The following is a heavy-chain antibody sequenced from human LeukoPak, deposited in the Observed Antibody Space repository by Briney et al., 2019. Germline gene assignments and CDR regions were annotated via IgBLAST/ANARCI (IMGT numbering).Heavy chain of an antibody. J-gene: IGHJ2*01. CDR1: GYTFTSYY. CDR2: INPSGGST. V-gene: IGHV1-46*01. CDR3: ARGNCGGDCPYWYSDL. D-gene: IGHD2-21*02. Sequence: ASVKVSCKASGYTFTSYYMHWVRQAPGQGLEWMGIINPSGGSTSYAQKFQGRVTMTRDTSTSTVYMELSSLRSEDTAVYYCARGNCGGDCPYWYSDLWGRGTLVTVSS.